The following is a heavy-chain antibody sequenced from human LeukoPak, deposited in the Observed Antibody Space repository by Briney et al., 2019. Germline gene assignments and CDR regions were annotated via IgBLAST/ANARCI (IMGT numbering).Heavy chain of an antibody. J-gene: IGHJ4*02. CDR1: GFTFSSYA. V-gene: IGHV3-64D*08. Sequence: GGSLRLSCSASGFTFSSYAMHWVRQAPGKGLEYVSAISSNGGNTYYADSVKGRFTISRDNSKNTLYLQMSSLRAEDTAVYHCVKTRGYSSSSTDYWGQGTLVTVSS. D-gene: IGHD6-6*01. CDR2: ISSNGGNT. CDR3: VKTRGYSSSSTDY.